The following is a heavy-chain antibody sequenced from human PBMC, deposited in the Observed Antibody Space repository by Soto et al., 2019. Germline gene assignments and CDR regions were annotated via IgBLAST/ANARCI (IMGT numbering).Heavy chain of an antibody. Sequence: RASVKVSCKASGGTFSSYAISWVRQAPGQGLEWMGGIIPIFGTANYAQKLQGRVTITADESTSTAYMELSSLRSEDTAVYYCARGRNYYDSSGYYYERPFDYWGQGTLVTVSS. CDR3: ARGRNYYDSSGYYYERPFDY. D-gene: IGHD3-22*01. J-gene: IGHJ4*02. V-gene: IGHV1-69*13. CDR1: GGTFSSYA. CDR2: IIPIFGTA.